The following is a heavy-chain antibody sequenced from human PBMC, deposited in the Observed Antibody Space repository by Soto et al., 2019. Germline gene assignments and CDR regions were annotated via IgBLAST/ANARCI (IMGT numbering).Heavy chain of an antibody. D-gene: IGHD2-2*01. J-gene: IGHJ4*02. Sequence: SETLSLTCTVSGGSISSGGYYWSWIRQHPGKGLEWIGYIYYSGSTYYNPSLKSRVTISVDTSKNQFSLKLSSVTAADTAVYYCARTRCSSTSCYRLNPSTRPGTYYFDYWGQGTLVTVSS. V-gene: IGHV4-31*03. CDR1: GGSISSGGYY. CDR3: ARTRCSSTSCYRLNPSTRPGTYYFDY. CDR2: IYYSGST.